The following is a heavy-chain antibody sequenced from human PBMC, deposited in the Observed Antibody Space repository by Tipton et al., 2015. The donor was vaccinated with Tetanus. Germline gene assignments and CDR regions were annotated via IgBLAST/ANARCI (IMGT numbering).Heavy chain of an antibody. CDR3: ARDRGEDWTNFYYMDV. CDR1: GFPFSSYY. D-gene: IGHD3/OR15-3a*01. V-gene: IGHV3-7*01. Sequence: SLRLSCAASGFPFSSYYMTWLRQAPGKGLERVANINRDGSDKYYVDSVKGRFTISRDEAKNSLYLQMNSLRVGDTAVYYCARDRGEDWTNFYYMDVWGKGATVTVSS. CDR2: INRDGSDK. J-gene: IGHJ6*03.